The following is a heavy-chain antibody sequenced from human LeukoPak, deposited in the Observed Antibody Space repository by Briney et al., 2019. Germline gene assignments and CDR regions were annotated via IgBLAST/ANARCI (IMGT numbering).Heavy chain of an antibody. CDR1: GDSIITYY. Sequence: SETLSLTCTVSGDSIITYYWSWIRQPPGRGLEWIGSISYGGSTYYSPSLESRVTISVDTSKNQFSLRLSSVTAADTAVYYCARQALWFFDHWGQGTLVTVSS. CDR3: ARQALWFFDH. CDR2: ISYGGST. V-gene: IGHV4-39*01. D-gene: IGHD2-21*01. J-gene: IGHJ4*02.